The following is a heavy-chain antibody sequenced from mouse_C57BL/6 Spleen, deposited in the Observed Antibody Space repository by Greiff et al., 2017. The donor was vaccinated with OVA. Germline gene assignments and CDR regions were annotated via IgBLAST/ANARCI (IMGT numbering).Heavy chain of an antibody. Sequence: EVMLVESGGGLVQPGGSMKLSCVASGFTFSNYWMNWVRQSPEKGLEWVAQIRLKSDNYATHYAESVKGRFTISRDDSKSSVYLQMNNLRAEDTGIYYCSKSTVVGYYYAMDYWGQGTSVTVSS. J-gene: IGHJ4*01. CDR2: IRLKSDNYAT. CDR3: SKSTVVGYYYAMDY. D-gene: IGHD1-1*01. V-gene: IGHV6-3*01. CDR1: GFTFSNYW.